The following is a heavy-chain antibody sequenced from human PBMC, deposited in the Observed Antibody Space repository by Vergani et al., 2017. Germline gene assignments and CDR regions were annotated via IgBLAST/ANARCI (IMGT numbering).Heavy chain of an antibody. CDR3: VRVLHTSYILGAFDI. CDR1: GGSLDIHSQT. Sequence: QVQLQESGPGLVKPSETLSLTCSFSGGSLDIHSQTWGWIRQPAGEGLEWIGLMDVKGNSNFSPSLESRVTMSADASRGRFSLNLRSVTTSDTAVYYCVRVLHTSYILGAFDIWGQGIKVTVSS. V-gene: IGHV4-61*02. J-gene: IGHJ3*02. D-gene: IGHD2-21*01. CDR2: MDVKGNS.